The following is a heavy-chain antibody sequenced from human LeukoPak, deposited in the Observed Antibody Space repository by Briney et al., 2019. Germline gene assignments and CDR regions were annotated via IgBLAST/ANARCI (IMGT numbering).Heavy chain of an antibody. J-gene: IGHJ4*02. CDR1: GGTFSSYA. CDR2: IIPIFGTA. CDR3: ARGGGGRFLEVDFDY. Sequence: SVTVSCTASGGTFSSYAISWVRQAPGQGLEWMGGIIPIFGTANYAQKFQGRVTITADESTSTAYMELSSLRSEDTAVYYCARGGGGRFLEVDFDYWGQGTLVTVSS. V-gene: IGHV1-69*13. D-gene: IGHD3-3*01.